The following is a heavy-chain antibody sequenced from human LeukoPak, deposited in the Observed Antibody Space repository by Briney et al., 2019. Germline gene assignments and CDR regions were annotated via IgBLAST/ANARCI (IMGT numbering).Heavy chain of an antibody. CDR3: ATSPVDTAMRDFDY. CDR2: INPNSGGT. D-gene: IGHD5-18*01. CDR1: GYTFTGYY. V-gene: IGHV1-2*06. Sequence: GASVKVSCKASGYTFTGYYMHWVRQAPGQGLEWTGRINPNSGGTNYAQKFQGRVTMTRDTSISTAYMELNRLRSDDTAVYYCATSPVDTAMRDFDYWGQGTLVTVSS. J-gene: IGHJ4*02.